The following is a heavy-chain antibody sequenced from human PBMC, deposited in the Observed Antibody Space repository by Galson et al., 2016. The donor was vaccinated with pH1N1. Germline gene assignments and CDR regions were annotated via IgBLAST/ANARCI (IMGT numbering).Heavy chain of an antibody. J-gene: IGHJ1*01. V-gene: IGHV3-7*01. CDR1: GFSFRSYW. D-gene: IGHD4-17*01. CDR3: ATGGSYGDYRAPPDFHH. Sequence: SLRLSCAASGFSFRSYWMSWVRQAPGKGLEWVASIYQDGSEEKYVDSVKGRFTISRDNADNLLYLRMNSLRAEDTAVYYCATGGSYGDYRAPPDFHHWGQGTLVIVSS. CDR2: IYQDGSEE.